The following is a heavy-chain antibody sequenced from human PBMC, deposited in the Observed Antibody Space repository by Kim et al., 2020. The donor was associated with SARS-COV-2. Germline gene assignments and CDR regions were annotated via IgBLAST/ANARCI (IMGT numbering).Heavy chain of an antibody. V-gene: IGHV3-21*01. CDR3: ARDKGAYCSSTSCYTYWYFDL. D-gene: IGHD2-2*02. CDR2: ISSSSSYI. J-gene: IGHJ2*01. Sequence: GGSLRLSCAASGFTFSSYSMNWVRQAPGKGLEWVSSISSSSSYIYYADSVKGRFTISRDNAKNSLYLQMNSLRAEDTAVYYCARDKGAYCSSTSCYTYWYFDLWGRGTLVTVSS. CDR1: GFTFSSYS.